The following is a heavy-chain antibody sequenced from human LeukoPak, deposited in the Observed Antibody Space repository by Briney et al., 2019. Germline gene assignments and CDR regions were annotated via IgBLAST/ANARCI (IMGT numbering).Heavy chain of an antibody. Sequence: GGSLRLSCAASGFTFSNYGMHWVRQAPGKGLEWVAFIQNDGSNEYYADSVRGRFTISRDNAKNSLYLQMNSLRAEDTAVYYCAAYYGSEDWGQGTLVTVSS. CDR2: IQNDGSNE. CDR1: GFTFSNYG. J-gene: IGHJ4*02. D-gene: IGHD3-10*01. CDR3: AAYYGSED. V-gene: IGHV3-30*02.